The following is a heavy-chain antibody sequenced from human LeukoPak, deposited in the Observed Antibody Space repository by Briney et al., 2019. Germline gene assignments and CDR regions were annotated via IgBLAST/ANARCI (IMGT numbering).Heavy chain of an antibody. CDR2: IRYDGSNK. Sequence: GGSLRLSCAASGFTFSSYGMHWVRQAPGKGLEWVAFIRYDGSNKYYADSVKGRFTISRDNSKNTLYLQMNSLRAEDTAVYCCAKEYSSSSGIDAFDIWGQGTMVTVSS. D-gene: IGHD6-6*01. CDR1: GFTFSSYG. J-gene: IGHJ3*02. CDR3: AKEYSSSSGIDAFDI. V-gene: IGHV3-30*02.